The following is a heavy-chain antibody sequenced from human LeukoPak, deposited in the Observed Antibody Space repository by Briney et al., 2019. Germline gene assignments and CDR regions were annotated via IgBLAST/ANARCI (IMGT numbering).Heavy chain of an antibody. V-gene: IGHV4-59*01. CDR1: GGSISSYY. Sequence: SETLSLTCTVSGGSISSYYWSWIRQPPGKGLEWIGYIYYSGSTNYNPSLKSRVTISVDTSKNQFSLKLSPVTAADTAVYYCARERRYSYGYYYFDYWGQGTLVTVSS. CDR2: IYYSGST. J-gene: IGHJ4*02. D-gene: IGHD5-18*01. CDR3: ARERRYSYGYYYFDY.